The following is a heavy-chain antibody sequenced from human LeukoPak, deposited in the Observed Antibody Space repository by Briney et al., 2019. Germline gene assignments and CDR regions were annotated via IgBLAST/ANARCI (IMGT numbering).Heavy chain of an antibody. CDR2: IYYSGNT. CDR1: GGSISSSGYY. V-gene: IGHV4-39*01. Sequence: SETLSLTCTVSGGSISSSGYYWGWIRQPPGKGLEWIGTIYYSGNTQYNPSLKSRVTISVDTSKNQFSLKLSSVTAADTAVYYCATSPQYGGYLGQGTLVTVSS. J-gene: IGHJ4*02. D-gene: IGHD4-23*01. CDR3: ATSPQYGGY.